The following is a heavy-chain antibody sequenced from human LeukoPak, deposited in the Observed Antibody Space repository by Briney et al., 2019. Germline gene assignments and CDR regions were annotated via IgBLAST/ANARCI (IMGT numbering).Heavy chain of an antibody. CDR1: GRYISSSRTYY. D-gene: IGHD6-19*01. V-gene: IGHV4-39*01. Sequence: PSETLSLTCTVSGRYISSSRTYYWAWIRQPPGKGLEWIGCIYYSGSTYYNPSLKSRVTIYVDTSKNQFSLKVTSVSAADTAVYYCARSLKISSGWFHNFDYWGQGTLVTVSS. CDR2: IYYSGST. J-gene: IGHJ4*02. CDR3: ARSLKISSGWFHNFDY.